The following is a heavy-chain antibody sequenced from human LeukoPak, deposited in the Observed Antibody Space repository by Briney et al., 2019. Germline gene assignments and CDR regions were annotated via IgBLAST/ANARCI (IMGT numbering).Heavy chain of an antibody. V-gene: IGHV4-59*01. Sequence: SETLSLTCTVSGGSISSYYWSWIRQPPGKGLEWIGYIYYSGSTNYNPSLKSRVTISVDTSKNQFSLKLSSVTAADTAVYYCARGPIGGTNWFDPWGQGTLVTVSS. J-gene: IGHJ5*02. CDR2: IYYSGST. CDR1: GGSISSYY. CDR3: ARGPIGGTNWFDP. D-gene: IGHD3-16*01.